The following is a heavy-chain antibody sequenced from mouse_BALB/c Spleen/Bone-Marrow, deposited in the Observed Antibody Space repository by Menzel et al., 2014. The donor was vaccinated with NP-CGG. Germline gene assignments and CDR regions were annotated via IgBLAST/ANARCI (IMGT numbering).Heavy chain of an antibody. CDR1: GFNIKDYY. D-gene: IGHD2-1*01. Sequence: EVQLQQSGAELVRSGASVKSSCTASGFNIKDYYMHWVKQRPEQGLEWIGWIDPENGDTEYAPKFQGKATMTADTSSNTAYLQLSSLTSEDTAVYYCNVWDGNYFFDYWGQGTTLTVSS. J-gene: IGHJ2*01. V-gene: IGHV14-4*02. CDR2: IDPENGDT. CDR3: NVWDGNYFFDY.